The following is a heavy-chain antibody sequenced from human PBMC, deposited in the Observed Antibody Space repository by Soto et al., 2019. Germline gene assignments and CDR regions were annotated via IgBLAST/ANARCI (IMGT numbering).Heavy chain of an antibody. J-gene: IGHJ6*02. CDR1: GFTFSSYV. CDR2: ISGSGGST. CDR3: AKEYSSSIYYYYGMDV. Sequence: GGSLRLSCAASGFTFSSYVMSWVRQPPGKGLEWVSAISGSGGSTYSADSVKGRFAISRDNSKNTLYLQMNILRAEDTAVYYCAKEYSSSIYYYYGMDVWGQGTTVTVSS. D-gene: IGHD6-6*01. V-gene: IGHV3-23*01.